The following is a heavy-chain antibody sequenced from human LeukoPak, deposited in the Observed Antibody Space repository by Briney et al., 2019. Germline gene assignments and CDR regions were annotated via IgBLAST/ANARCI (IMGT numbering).Heavy chain of an antibody. CDR2: ISYDGRNK. CDR3: ARARTENGMDV. Sequence: GGSLRLSCAASGFTFSSYAMHWVRQAPGKGLEWVAVISYDGRNKYYAESVKGRFTISRDNSKNTLYLQMNSLRAEDTAVYYCARARTENGMDVWGQGTTVIVSS. V-gene: IGHV3-30*04. CDR1: GFTFSSYA. J-gene: IGHJ6*02. D-gene: IGHD1-1*01.